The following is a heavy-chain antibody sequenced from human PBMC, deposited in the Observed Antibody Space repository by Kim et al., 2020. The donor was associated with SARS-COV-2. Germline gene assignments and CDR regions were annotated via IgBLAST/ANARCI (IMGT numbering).Heavy chain of an antibody. CDR3: ARDRSGAHYDPRGY. Sequence: ASVKVSCKTSGYSFTTHAINWVRQAPGQGLEWMGWIHTKTGNPTYAQGFTGRFVLSLDTSAKTAHLQITSLKAEDTAVYSCARDRSGAHYDPRGYWGQGT. CDR1: GYSFTTHA. CDR2: IHTKTGNP. J-gene: IGHJ4*02. V-gene: IGHV7-4-1*02. D-gene: IGHD3-3*01.